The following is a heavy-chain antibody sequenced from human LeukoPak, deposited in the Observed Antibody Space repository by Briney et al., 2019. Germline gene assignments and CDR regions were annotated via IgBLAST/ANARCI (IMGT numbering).Heavy chain of an antibody. Sequence: GGSLRLSCAASGFTFSIYWVHWVRQAPGKGLVWVSSINSDGSSTSYADSVKGRFTISRDNAKNTLYLQMNTLRAEDTAVYYCASLAYRVQGTPVTVSS. J-gene: IGHJ4*02. CDR2: INSDGSST. CDR1: GFTFSIYW. V-gene: IGHV3-74*01. CDR3: ASLAY.